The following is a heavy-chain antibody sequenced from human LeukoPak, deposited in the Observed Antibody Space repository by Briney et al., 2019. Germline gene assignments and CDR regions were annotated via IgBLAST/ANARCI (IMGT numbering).Heavy chain of an antibody. J-gene: IGHJ3*02. CDR1: GFTFSSYG. D-gene: IGHD3-9*01. CDR3: AKTDGDYDIFAFDI. V-gene: IGHV3-30*18. CDR2: ISYDGSNK. Sequence: GGSLRLSCAASGFTFSSYGMHWVRQAPGKGLEWVAVISYDGSNKYYADSVKGRFTISRDNSKNTLYLQMNSLRAEDTAVYYCAKTDGDYDIFAFDIWGQGTMVTVSS.